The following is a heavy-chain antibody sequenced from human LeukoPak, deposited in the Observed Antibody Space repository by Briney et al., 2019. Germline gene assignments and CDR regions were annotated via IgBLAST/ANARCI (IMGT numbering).Heavy chain of an antibody. J-gene: IGHJ4*02. V-gene: IGHV1-18*01. CDR3: ARVGRKLRYFDWLSNADFDY. Sequence: EASVKVSCKASGYTFTSYGISWVRQAPGQGLEWMGWISAYNGNTNYAQKLQGRVTMTTDTSTSTAYMELTSLRSDDTAVYYCARVGRKLRYFDWLSNADFDYWGQGTLVTVSS. CDR1: GYTFTSYG. D-gene: IGHD3-9*01. CDR2: ISAYNGNT.